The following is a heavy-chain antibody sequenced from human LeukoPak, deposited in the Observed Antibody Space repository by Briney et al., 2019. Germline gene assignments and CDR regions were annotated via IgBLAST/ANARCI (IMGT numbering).Heavy chain of an antibody. CDR2: ISSSGSTI. CDR1: GITFSDYY. V-gene: IGHV3-11*01. D-gene: IGHD3-10*01. J-gene: IGHJ4*02. CDR3: ARETMVRGVISY. Sequence: GGSLRLSCAATGITFSDYYMSLIRQAPGKGLEWVSYISSSGSTIYYADSVKGRFTISRDNAKNSLYLQMNSLRAEDTAVYYCARETMVRGVISYWGQGTLVTVSS.